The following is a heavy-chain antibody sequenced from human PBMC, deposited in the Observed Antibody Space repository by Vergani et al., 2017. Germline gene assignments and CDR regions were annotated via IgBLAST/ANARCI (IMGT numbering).Heavy chain of an antibody. Sequence: QVQLVESGGGVVQSGRSLRLSCAASGFTFSSYAMHWVRQAPGKGLEWVAVISYDGSNKYYADSVKGRFTISRDNSKNTLYLQMNSLRAEDTAVYYCARDGELVFGTAGYCSSTSCYPDYWGQGTLVTVSS. CDR2: ISYDGSNK. CDR1: GFTFSSYA. CDR3: ARDGELVFGTAGYCSSTSCYPDY. V-gene: IGHV3-30-3*01. D-gene: IGHD2-2*01. J-gene: IGHJ4*02.